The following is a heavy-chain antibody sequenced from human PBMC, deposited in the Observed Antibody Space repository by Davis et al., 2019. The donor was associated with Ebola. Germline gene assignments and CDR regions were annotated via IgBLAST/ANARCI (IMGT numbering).Heavy chain of an antibody. J-gene: IGHJ1*01. CDR1: GYSFTSYW. D-gene: IGHD3-22*01. V-gene: IGHV5-51*01. CDR3: ARLFSYYDSSGYYRNEYFQH. CDR2: IYPGDSDT. Sequence: GESLKISCKGSGYSFTSYWIGWVRQLPGTGLEWMGIIYPGDSDTRYSPSFQGQVTISADKSISTAYLQWSSLKASDTAMYYCARLFSYYDSSGYYRNEYFQHWGQGTLVTVSS.